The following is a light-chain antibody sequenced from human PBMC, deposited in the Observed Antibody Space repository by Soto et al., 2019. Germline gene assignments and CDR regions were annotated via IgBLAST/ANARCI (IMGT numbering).Light chain of an antibody. CDR3: AAWDGTMNHVL. CDR2: GNN. V-gene: IGLV1-44*01. CDR1: GSSIGANT. J-gene: IGLJ2*01. Sequence: QSVLTQPPSASGTPGQRVTISCSGSGSSIGANTVNWYRQLPGTAPQLLIYGNNQRPSGVPDRFSGSKSGTSASLAISGLQSEDEADYYCAAWDGTMNHVLFGGGTKLTVL.